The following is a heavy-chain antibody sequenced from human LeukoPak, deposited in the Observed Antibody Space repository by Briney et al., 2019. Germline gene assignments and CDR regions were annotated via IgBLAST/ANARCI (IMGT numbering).Heavy chain of an antibody. J-gene: IGHJ4*02. CDR2: ISGSGGST. CDR3: AKDSPGDYVYDSSGILDF. V-gene: IGHV3-23*01. D-gene: IGHD3-22*01. Sequence: GGPLRLSCAASGFTFSSYAISGVHQPPGKRLEGVSVISGSGGSTYYADSVKGRFTISRDNSKNTLYLQMNSLRAEDTAVYYCAKDSPGDYVYDSSGILDFWGQGTLVTVSS. CDR1: GFTFSSYA.